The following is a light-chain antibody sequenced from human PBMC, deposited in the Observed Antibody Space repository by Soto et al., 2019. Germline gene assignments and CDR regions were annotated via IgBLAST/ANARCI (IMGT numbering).Light chain of an antibody. CDR2: KAS. V-gene: IGKV1-5*03. CDR1: QSIDKW. Sequence: DIQMTQSPSMLSASVGDRVTVTCRASQSIDKWLAWYQQKPGKAPKLLMYKASLLQSGIPSRFSGSGSGTEFTLTISSLQSDDVASYHCQQYSKYPWSFGQGTKVE. J-gene: IGKJ1*01. CDR3: QQYSKYPWS.